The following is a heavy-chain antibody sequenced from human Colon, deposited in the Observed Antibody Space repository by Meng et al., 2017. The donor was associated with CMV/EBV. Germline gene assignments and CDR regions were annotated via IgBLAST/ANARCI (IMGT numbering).Heavy chain of an antibody. D-gene: IGHD1-26*01. CDR2: SFHTGSR. CDR3: ARGGGYYFDY. CDR1: GGSISRDNG. V-gene: IGHV4-4*02. Sequence: LTCGWSGGSISRDNGWNWVRQRPGKGLEWIGESFHTGSRNYNQALKSRVAIALDKSRDQISLHVISVTAADTAVYYCARGGGYYFDYWGQGTLVTVSS. J-gene: IGHJ4*02.